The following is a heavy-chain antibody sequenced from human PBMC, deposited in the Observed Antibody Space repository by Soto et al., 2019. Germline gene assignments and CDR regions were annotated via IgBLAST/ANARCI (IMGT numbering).Heavy chain of an antibody. J-gene: IGHJ6*02. CDR3: ARDHSIVVVPAARQYYYYGMDV. CDR2: ISYDGSNK. V-gene: IGHV3-30-3*01. CDR1: GFTFSSYA. D-gene: IGHD2-2*01. Sequence: GCSLKLSFAASGFTFSSYAMHLFRHAPVKWLELVAVISYDGSNKYYADSVKGRFTISRDNSKNTLYLQMNSLRAEDTAVYYCARDHSIVVVPAARQYYYYGMDVWGQGTTVTVSS.